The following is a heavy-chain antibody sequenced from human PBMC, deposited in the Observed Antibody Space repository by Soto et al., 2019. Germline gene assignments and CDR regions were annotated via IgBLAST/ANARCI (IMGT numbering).Heavy chain of an antibody. Sequence: EASVKVSCKASGYTFTTYAMHWVRQAPGQRLEWMGWINAGNGNTKYSQKFQGRVTITRDTSASTAYMELSSLRSEDTAVYYCAVNFFDISAYDLWGQGTLVTVSS. CDR2: INAGNGNT. J-gene: IGHJ4*02. V-gene: IGHV1-3*01. D-gene: IGHD3-22*01. CDR1: GYTFTTYA. CDR3: AVNFFDISAYDL.